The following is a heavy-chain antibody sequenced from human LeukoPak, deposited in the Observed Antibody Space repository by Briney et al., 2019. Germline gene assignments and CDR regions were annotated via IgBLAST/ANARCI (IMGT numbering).Heavy chain of an antibody. J-gene: IGHJ4*02. CDR3: ARSYYGSGSYYADY. D-gene: IGHD3-10*01. Sequence: ASVKVSCKASGYTFTSYGISWVRQAPGQGLEWMGWTSAYNGNTNYAQKLQGRVTMTTDTSTSTAYMELRSLRSDDTAVHYCARSYYGSGSYYADYWGQGTLVTVSS. V-gene: IGHV1-18*01. CDR2: TSAYNGNT. CDR1: GYTFTSYG.